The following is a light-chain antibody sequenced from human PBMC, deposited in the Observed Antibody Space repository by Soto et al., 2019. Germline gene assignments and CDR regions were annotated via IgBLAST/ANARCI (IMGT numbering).Light chain of an antibody. J-gene: IGLJ2*01. V-gene: IGLV2-14*01. CDR1: SSDVGGYNY. Sequence: QSALTQPASVSGSPGQSITISCTGTSSDVGGYNYVSWYQHHPGKAPKLLISEVSDRPSGVSNRFSGSKSGNTASLTISGLQAEDEADYYCSSYTSRSKNLVVFGGGTKLTVL. CDR3: SSYTSRSKNLVV. CDR2: EVS.